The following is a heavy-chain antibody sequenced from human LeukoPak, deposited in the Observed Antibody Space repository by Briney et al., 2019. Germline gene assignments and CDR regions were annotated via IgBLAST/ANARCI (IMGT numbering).Heavy chain of an antibody. V-gene: IGHV3-74*01. D-gene: IGHD7-27*01. CDR3: VKDHDWGAFHI. CDR1: GFIFGKSW. J-gene: IGHJ3*02. Sequence: GGSLRLSCAASGFIFGKSWMHWVRQAPGKGLVWVSRTDGSSTTYADSVKGRFSVSMDNAQNTLYLQMNSLRAEDTAVYYCVKDHDWGAFHIWGQGTMVTVSS. CDR2: TDGSST.